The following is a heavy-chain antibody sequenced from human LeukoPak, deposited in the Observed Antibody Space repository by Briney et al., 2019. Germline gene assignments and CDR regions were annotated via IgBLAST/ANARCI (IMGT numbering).Heavy chain of an antibody. CDR2: IYYSGST. CDR1: GGSISSYY. D-gene: IGHD4-23*01. CDR3: ARDLLNEGNHLDY. Sequence: SETLSLTCTVSGGSISSYYWSWIRQPPGKGLEWIGYIYYSGSTNYNPSLKSRVTISVDTSKNQFSLKPSPVTAADTAVYYCARDLLNEGNHLDYWGQGTLVTVSS. V-gene: IGHV4-59*12. J-gene: IGHJ4*02.